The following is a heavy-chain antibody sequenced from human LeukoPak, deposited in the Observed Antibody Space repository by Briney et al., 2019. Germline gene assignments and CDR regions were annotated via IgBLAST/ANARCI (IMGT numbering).Heavy chain of an antibody. V-gene: IGHV3-23*01. Sequence: GGSLRLSCAASGFSFSSYAMNWVRQAPGKGLGWVSTISAGGSSTYYADSVMGRFTISRDNSKNTLYLQMNSLRSEDTAIYYCAKGGYCSSSSCYYGWFDPWGQGTLVTVSS. CDR2: ISAGGSST. J-gene: IGHJ5*02. CDR1: GFSFSSYA. CDR3: AKGGYCSSSSCYYGWFDP. D-gene: IGHD2-2*01.